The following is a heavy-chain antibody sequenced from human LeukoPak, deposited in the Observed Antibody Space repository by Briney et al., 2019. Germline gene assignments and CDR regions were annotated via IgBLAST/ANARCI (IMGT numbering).Heavy chain of an antibody. V-gene: IGHV3-30*14. CDR1: GFTFSSYA. CDR3: ARDSPSSADYYGSAYGMDV. Sequence: GGSLRLSCAASGFTFSSYAMHWVRQAPGKGLEWVAVISYDGSNKYYADSVKGRFTISRDNSKNTLYLQMNSLRAEDTAVYYCARDSPSSADYYGSAYGMDVWGQGTTVTVSS. CDR2: ISYDGSNK. D-gene: IGHD3-10*01. J-gene: IGHJ6*02.